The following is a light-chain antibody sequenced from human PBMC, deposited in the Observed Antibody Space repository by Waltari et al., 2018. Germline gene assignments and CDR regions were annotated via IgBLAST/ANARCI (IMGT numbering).Light chain of an antibody. CDR2: GVN. Sequence: QSVLTQPPSVSGAPGQRVTISCSGSGSHTGEGWDVPWSRQLPGKAPTLLIYGVNTRPPGVSDRFSGSQFDTSASLAIAGLQADDEADYYCQSYDTTLSVVFGGGTKLTVL. J-gene: IGLJ2*01. CDR3: QSYDTTLSVV. V-gene: IGLV1-40*01. CDR1: GSHTGEGWD.